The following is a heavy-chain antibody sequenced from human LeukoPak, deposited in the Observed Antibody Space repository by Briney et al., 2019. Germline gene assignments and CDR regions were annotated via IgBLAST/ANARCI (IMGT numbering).Heavy chain of an antibody. D-gene: IGHD3-3*01. Sequence: SETLSLTCAVYGGSFSGYYWSWIRQPPGKGLEWIGEINHSGSTNYNPSLKSRVTISVDTSKNQFSLKLSSVTAADTAVYYCARPQDFWSGLDKNWFDPWGQGTLVTVSS. CDR2: INHSGST. V-gene: IGHV4-34*01. CDR3: ARPQDFWSGLDKNWFDP. CDR1: GGSFSGYY. J-gene: IGHJ5*02.